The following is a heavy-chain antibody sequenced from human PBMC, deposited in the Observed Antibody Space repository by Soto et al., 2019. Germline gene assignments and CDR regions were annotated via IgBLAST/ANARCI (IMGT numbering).Heavy chain of an antibody. CDR2: IYYSGST. J-gene: IGHJ3*02. CDR1: GGSISSGGYY. CDR3: ARDLPSYGGNGFSAFDI. Sequence: QVQLQESGPGLVKPSQTLSLTCTVSGGSISSGGYYWSWIRQHPGKGLEWIGYIYYSGSTYYNPSLKRRVTISVDTSKNQFSLKLSSVTAADTAVYYCARDLPSYGGNGFSAFDIWGQGTMVTVSS. V-gene: IGHV4-31*03. D-gene: IGHD4-17*01.